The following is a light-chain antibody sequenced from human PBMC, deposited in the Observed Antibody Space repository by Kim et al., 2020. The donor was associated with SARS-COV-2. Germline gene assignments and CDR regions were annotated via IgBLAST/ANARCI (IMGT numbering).Light chain of an antibody. V-gene: IGKV2-28*01. Sequence: DIVMTQSPLSVPVTXGEPASISCRSSQSLLHSNGYNYLDWYLQKPGQSQQLLIYLGSNRASGVPDRFSGSGSGTDFTLKISRVEAEDVGVYYCMQALQTPYTFGQGTKLEIK. CDR1: QSLLHSNGYNY. J-gene: IGKJ2*01. CDR2: LGS. CDR3: MQALQTPYT.